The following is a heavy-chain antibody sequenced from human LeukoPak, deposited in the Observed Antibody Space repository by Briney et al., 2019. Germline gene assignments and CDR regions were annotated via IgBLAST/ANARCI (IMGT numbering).Heavy chain of an antibody. V-gene: IGHV1-8*01. J-gene: IGHJ5*02. Sequence: ASVKVSCKASGYTFTSYDINWVRQATGQGLEWMGWMNPNSGNTGYAQKFQGRVTMTRNTSISTAYMELSSLRSEDTAVYYCASKARSPGFLIAAAGRGWFDPWGQGTLVTVSS. D-gene: IGHD6-13*01. CDR2: MNPNSGNT. CDR3: ASKARSPGFLIAAAGRGWFDP. CDR1: GYTFTSYD.